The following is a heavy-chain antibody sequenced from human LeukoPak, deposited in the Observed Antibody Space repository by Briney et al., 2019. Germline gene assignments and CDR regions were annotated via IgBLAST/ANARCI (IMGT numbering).Heavy chain of an antibody. J-gene: IGHJ3*02. D-gene: IGHD3-16*01. CDR1: GFTFNSRA. Sequence: PGGSLRLSCAASGFTFNSRAMNWVRQAQGKGLEWVANIKQDGSEIYYVDSVKGRFTISRDNAKNSLYLQMNNLRAEDTAVYYCASLIWGGGFDIWGQGTMVTVSS. V-gene: IGHV3-7*01. CDR2: IKQDGSEI. CDR3: ASLIWGGGFDI.